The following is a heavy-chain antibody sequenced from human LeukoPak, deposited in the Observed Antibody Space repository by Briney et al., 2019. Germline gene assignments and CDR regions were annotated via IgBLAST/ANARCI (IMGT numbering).Heavy chain of an antibody. D-gene: IGHD1-26*01. Sequence: GGSLRLSCAASGFTLSNYWMSWVRQAPGKGLVWVSRINPDGSYTAYADSVKGRFTISRDNAKNALYLQMNTLGAEDTAVYYCASLTVGATGHCWGQGILVTVSS. J-gene: IGHJ4*02. CDR3: ASLTVGATGHC. CDR2: INPDGSYT. CDR1: GFTLSNYW. V-gene: IGHV3-74*01.